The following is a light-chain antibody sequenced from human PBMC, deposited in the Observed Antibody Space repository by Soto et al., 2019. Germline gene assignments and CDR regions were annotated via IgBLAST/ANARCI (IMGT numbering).Light chain of an antibody. Sequence: EIVLTQSPGTLALSLGDGATLSCRASQTVNRNYVAWYHQKPGQPPRLLIYGVSNRATGVPDRFSGGGSGTDFTLTIVRLEPDDFGTYYCQQYIDSPRTFGQGTRVEVK. CDR1: QTVNRNY. CDR2: GVS. J-gene: IGKJ1*01. CDR3: QQYIDSPRT. V-gene: IGKV3-20*01.